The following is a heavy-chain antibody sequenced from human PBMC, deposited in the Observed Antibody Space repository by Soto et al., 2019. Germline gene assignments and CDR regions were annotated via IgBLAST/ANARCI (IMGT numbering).Heavy chain of an antibody. CDR2: IKSKTDGGTT. V-gene: IGHV3-15*01. D-gene: IGHD4-17*01. Sequence: LRLSCAASGFTFSNAWMSLVRQAPGKCLEWVGRIKSKTDGGTTDYAAPVKGRFTISRDDSKNTLYLQMNSLKTEDTAVYYCTDHDDYGDYFDYWGQGTLVTVS. CDR1: GFTFSNAW. CDR3: TDHDDYGDYFDY. J-gene: IGHJ4*02.